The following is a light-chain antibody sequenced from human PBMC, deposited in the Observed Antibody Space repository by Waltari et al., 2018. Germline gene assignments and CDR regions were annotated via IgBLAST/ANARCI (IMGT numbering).Light chain of an antibody. V-gene: IGKV1-5*01. Sequence: DIQMTQSPSTLSASVGDRVTITCRASQSITSWLAWYQHKPGTAPKLLIYDASRLQSGVSSRFSGSRSGTQFTLTITSLQPDDSATYYCQQHNNYPWTFGQGT. CDR3: QQHNNYPWT. CDR2: DAS. CDR1: QSITSW. J-gene: IGKJ1*01.